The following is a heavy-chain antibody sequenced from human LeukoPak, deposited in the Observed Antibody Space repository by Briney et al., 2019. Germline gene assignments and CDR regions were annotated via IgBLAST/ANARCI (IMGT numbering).Heavy chain of an antibody. Sequence: SETLSLTCTVSGGSISSSSYYWGWIRQPPGKGLEWIGIIYYSGSTYYNPSLKRRVTISVDTSKNQFSLNLSSVTAADTAVYYCARYWCYVSGTYYRTFDSWGQGTLVTVSS. CDR3: ARYWCYVSGTYYRTFDS. V-gene: IGHV4-39*01. CDR1: GGSISSSSYY. D-gene: IGHD3-10*01. CDR2: IYYSGST. J-gene: IGHJ4*02.